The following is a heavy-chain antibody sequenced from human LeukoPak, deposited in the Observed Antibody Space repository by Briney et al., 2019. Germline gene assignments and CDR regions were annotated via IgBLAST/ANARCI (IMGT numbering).Heavy chain of an antibody. J-gene: IGHJ5*02. Sequence: PSETLSLTCTVSGASISSSNYYWGWIRQPPGKGLEWIGNLHYTGSTHYKTSLKSRVTISVDTSKNHFSLKLSSATAADTAVYYCARHDPGWFDTWGQGTLVTVSS. V-gene: IGHV4-39*01. CDR3: ARHDPGWFDT. CDR1: GASISSSNYY. D-gene: IGHD7-27*01. CDR2: LHYTGST.